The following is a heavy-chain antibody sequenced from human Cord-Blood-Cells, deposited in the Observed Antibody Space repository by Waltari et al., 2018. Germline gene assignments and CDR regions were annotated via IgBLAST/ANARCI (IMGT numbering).Heavy chain of an antibody. Sequence: QVQLVQSGAEVKKPGCSMTVSCKASGGTFRSYPNSWVRQSIGQGLEWMGRIIPILGIANYAQKFQGRVTITADKSTSTAYMELSSLRSEDTAVYYCARDLAVGYSGYGFDYWGQGTLVTVSS. CDR2: IIPILGIA. D-gene: IGHD5-12*01. J-gene: IGHJ4*02. CDR3: ARDLAVGYSGYGFDY. CDR1: GGTFRSYP. V-gene: IGHV1-69*04.